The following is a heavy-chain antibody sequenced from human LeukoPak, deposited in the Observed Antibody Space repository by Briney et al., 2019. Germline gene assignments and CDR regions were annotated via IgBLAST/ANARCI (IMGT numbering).Heavy chain of an antibody. CDR3: ARSIRLIDY. CDR2: IYYSGST. J-gene: IGHJ4*02. V-gene: IGHV4-39*07. Sequence: PSETLSLTCTVSGGSISSSSYYWGWIRQPPGKGLEWIGSIYYSGSTYYNPSLKSRVTISVDTSKNQFSLKLNSVTAADTAVYYCARSIRLIDYWGQGTLVTVSS. CDR1: GGSISSSSYY. D-gene: IGHD2-21*01.